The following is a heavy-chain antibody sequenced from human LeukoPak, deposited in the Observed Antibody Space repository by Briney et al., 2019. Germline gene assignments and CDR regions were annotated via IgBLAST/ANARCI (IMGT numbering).Heavy chain of an antibody. CDR1: GGSISNNNYY. CDR3: ATWRTAKTGFDY. D-gene: IGHD1-1*01. CDR2: IYYSGRP. J-gene: IGHJ4*02. Sequence: SETLSLTCTVSGGSISNNNYYWAWIRQPPGKGLEFIGSIYYSGRPYYNPSLKSRVTISVDTSKNQFSLRPSSVTAADTAVYYCATWRTAKTGFDYWGQGTLVTVSS. V-gene: IGHV4-39*01.